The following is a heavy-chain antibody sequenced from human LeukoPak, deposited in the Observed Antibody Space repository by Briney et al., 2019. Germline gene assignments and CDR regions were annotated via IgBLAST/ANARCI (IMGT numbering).Heavy chain of an antibody. CDR2: INPNSGGT. J-gene: IGHJ6*03. D-gene: IGHD6-13*01. CDR3: ARDQQLDYYYYYMDV. CDR1: GYSFTAYY. V-gene: IGHV1-2*04. Sequence: GASVKVSCKASGYSFTAYYMHWVRQAPGQGLEWMGWINPNSGGTNYAQKFQGWVTMTRDTSISTAYMELSRLRSDDTAVYYCARDQQLDYYYYYMDVWGKGTTVTVSS.